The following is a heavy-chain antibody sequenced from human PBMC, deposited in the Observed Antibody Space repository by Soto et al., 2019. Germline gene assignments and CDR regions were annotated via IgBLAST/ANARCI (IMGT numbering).Heavy chain of an antibody. V-gene: IGHV3-23*01. J-gene: IGHJ4*02. CDR1: GFTFSSYA. CDR3: ATMIVVVITATQPD. CDR2: ISGSGGST. Sequence: EVQLLESGGGLVQPGGSLRLSCAASGFTFSSYAMSWVRQAPGKGLEWVSAISGSGGSTYYADSVKGRFTISRDNSKNTLYLQMNTLRAEDTAVYYCATMIVVVITATQPDWGQGTLVTVSS. D-gene: IGHD3-22*01.